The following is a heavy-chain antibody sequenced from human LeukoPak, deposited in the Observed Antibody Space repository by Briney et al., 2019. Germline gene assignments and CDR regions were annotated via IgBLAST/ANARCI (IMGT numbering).Heavy chain of an antibody. J-gene: IGHJ4*02. CDR2: IIISRSYI. Sequence: PGGSLRLSCAASGFTFRNYYMSWVRQAPGKGLEWVSSIIISRSYIYYADSVKGRFTIARDKAKNSLYMEMTSLRAEDTAVYYCASAGDYYDSSGYRYWGQGTLVTVSS. CDR1: GFTFRNYY. CDR3: ASAGDYYDSSGYRY. D-gene: IGHD3-22*01. V-gene: IGHV3-21*01.